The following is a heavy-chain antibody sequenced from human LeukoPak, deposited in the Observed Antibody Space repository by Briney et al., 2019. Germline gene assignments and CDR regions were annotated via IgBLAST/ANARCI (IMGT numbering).Heavy chain of an antibody. Sequence: PGGSLRLSCAASGFTVSSNYMSWVRQAPGKGPEWVSVIYSGGSTYYADSVKGRFTISRDNSKNTLYLQMNSLRAEDTAVYYCARDLSYSSSSLSYGMDVWGQGTTVTVSS. D-gene: IGHD6-6*01. V-gene: IGHV3-66*01. J-gene: IGHJ6*02. CDR1: GFTVSSNY. CDR3: ARDLSYSSSSLSYGMDV. CDR2: IYSGGST.